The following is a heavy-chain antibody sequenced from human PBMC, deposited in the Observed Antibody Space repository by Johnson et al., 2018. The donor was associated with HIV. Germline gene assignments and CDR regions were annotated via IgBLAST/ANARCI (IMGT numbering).Heavy chain of an antibody. J-gene: IGHJ3*02. Sequence: VQLVESGGGLVQPGGSLELSCAASGFTFSGSAMHWVRQASGTGLEWVGRIRGRANTYATAYAASRKGSFTISRDDSTNTAYLQMNSLTPEDTAVYYCARDVGGWGYRHAFDMWGQGTMVTVSS. V-gene: IGHV3-73*02. CDR2: IRGRANTYAT. CDR1: GFTFSGSA. D-gene: IGHD5-12*01. CDR3: ARDVGGWGYRHAFDM.